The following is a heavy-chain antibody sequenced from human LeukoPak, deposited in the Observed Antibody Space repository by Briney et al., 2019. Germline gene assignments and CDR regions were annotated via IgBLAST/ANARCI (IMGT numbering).Heavy chain of an antibody. CDR3: ARDRDYGTFDY. CDR1: GFTLSSYG. J-gene: IGHJ4*02. D-gene: IGHD4-17*01. V-gene: IGHV3-21*01. Sequence: GGSLRLSCAASGFTLSSYGMNWVRQAPGKGLEWVSSISVSGTYIYYSDSVKGRFTISRDNAKNSLYLEMNSLRSDDTAIYYCARDRDYGTFDYWGQGTLVTVSS. CDR2: ISVSGTYI.